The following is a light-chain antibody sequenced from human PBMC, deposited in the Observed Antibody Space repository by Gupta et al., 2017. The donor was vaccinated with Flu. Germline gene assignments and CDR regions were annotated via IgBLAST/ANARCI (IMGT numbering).Light chain of an antibody. CDR2: WAS. Sequence: SLGERATINCKSSQSVLYSSNNKNYLAWYQQKPGQPPKLLIYWASTRESGVPDRFSGSGSGTDFTLTISSLQAEDVAVYYCQQYYSTPHTFGQGTXLEIK. J-gene: IGKJ2*01. CDR3: QQYYSTPHT. V-gene: IGKV4-1*01. CDR1: QSVLYSSNNKNY.